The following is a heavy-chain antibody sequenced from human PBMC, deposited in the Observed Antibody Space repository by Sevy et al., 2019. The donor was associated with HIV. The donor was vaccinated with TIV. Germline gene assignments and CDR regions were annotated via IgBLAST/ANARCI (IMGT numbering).Heavy chain of an antibody. CDR2: ISGRSSYI. V-gene: IGHV3-21*01. D-gene: IGHD2-2*01. CDR1: GFIFSNYS. J-gene: IGHJ4*02. Sequence: GGSLRLSCAASGFIFSNYSMTWVRQAPGKGLEWVSSISGRSSYIYNADSVKGRFTISRDNAKNSLYLQMNSLRAEDRAVYYCARVLRVVRIDYFDYWGQGTLVTVSS. CDR3: ARVLRVVRIDYFDY.